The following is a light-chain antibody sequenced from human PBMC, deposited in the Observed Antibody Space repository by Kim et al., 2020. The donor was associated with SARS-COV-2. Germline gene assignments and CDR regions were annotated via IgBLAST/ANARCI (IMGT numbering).Light chain of an antibody. V-gene: IGLV2-14*03. Sequence: QSITISCTGTDSDVGGYDYVSWYQQHPGKAPKLIIYDVYNRPSGISDRFSGSKSGNTASLTISGLQADDEADYFCNSCVGYSSAWVFGGGTQLTVL. J-gene: IGLJ3*02. CDR3: NSCVGYSSAWV. CDR1: DSDVGGYDY. CDR2: DVY.